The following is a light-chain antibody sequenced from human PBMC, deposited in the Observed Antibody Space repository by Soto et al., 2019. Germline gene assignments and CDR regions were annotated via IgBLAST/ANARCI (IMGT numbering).Light chain of an antibody. CDR3: QHYNRWPLT. V-gene: IGKV3-15*01. CDR1: ESVNDN. CDR2: DAS. J-gene: IGKJ4*01. Sequence: ETVMTQSPATLSVSPGERVTLSCWASESVNDNLAWYHQKPGQTPRLLIYDASTRAAGIPASFSGSGSGTELTLTISSLQSADFGVYYCQHYNRWPLTFGGGTKVDIK.